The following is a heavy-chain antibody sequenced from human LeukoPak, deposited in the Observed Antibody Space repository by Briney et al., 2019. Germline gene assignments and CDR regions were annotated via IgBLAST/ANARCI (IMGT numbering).Heavy chain of an antibody. CDR2: FDPEDGET. V-gene: IGHV1-24*01. CDR3: ATGGSSGEKNAFDI. J-gene: IGHJ3*02. Sequence: ASVTVSFTVSGYTLTELSMHWVRQAPGKGLEWMGGFDPEDGETIYAQKFQGRVTMTEDTSTDTAYMELSSLRSEDTAVYYCATGGSSGEKNAFDIWGQGTMVTVSS. CDR1: GYTLTELS. D-gene: IGHD6-13*01.